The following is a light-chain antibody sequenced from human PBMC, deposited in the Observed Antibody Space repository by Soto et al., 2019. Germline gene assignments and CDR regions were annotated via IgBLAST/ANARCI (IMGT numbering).Light chain of an antibody. CDR3: AAWGANRDLL. V-gene: IGLV1-44*01. CDR2: VAN. Sequence: QSVLIQPPSASGTPGQTVTISCSGDYSNIGRYPVNWYQQVPGMAPRLLIYVANQRPSGVPARFSASRSGASASLAISGLQSADEADYYCAAWGANRDLLFGGGTQLTVL. J-gene: IGLJ7*01. CDR1: YSNIGRYP.